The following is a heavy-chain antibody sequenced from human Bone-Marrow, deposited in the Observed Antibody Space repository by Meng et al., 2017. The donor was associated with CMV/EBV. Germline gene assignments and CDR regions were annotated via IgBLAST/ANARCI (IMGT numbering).Heavy chain of an antibody. V-gene: IGHV4-61*01. D-gene: IGHD3-3*01. J-gene: IGHJ4*02. CDR2: MSYNGGT. Sequence: SETLSLTCTVSGGSVSSGYYYWSWIRQPPGKGLEWIGYMSYNGGTNYKPSLQSRVTISVDMSKNQFSLTLSLVTAADTAVYYCARGGYYDFWSASPRYFDYWGQGTLVTVSS. CDR1: GGSVSSGYYY. CDR3: ARGGYYDFWSASPRYFDY.